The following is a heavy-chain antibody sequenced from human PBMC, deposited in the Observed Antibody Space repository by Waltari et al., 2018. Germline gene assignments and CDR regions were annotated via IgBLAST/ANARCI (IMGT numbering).Heavy chain of an antibody. V-gene: IGHV4-59*08. J-gene: IGHJ5*02. CDR1: GGSISSYY. CDR3: ARCVTIFGVVTNWFDP. Sequence: QVQLQESGPGLVKPSETLSLTCTVSGGSISSYYWSWIRQPPGKGLEWIGYIYYSGSTNYNPSLKSRVTISVDTSKNQFSLKLSSVTTADTAVYYCARCVTIFGVVTNWFDPWGQGTLVTVSP. D-gene: IGHD3-3*01. CDR2: IYYSGST.